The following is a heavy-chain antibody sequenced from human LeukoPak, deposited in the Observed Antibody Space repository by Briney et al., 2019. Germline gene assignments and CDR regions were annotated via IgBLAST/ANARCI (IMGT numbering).Heavy chain of an antibody. CDR3: ASSRDSSGYTAFDY. CDR2: MNPNSGNT. D-gene: IGHD3-22*01. J-gene: IGHJ4*02. Sequence: ASVKVSCKASGYTFTSYDINWVRQATGQGLEWMGWMNPNSGNTGYAQKFQGRVTMTRNTSISTAYMELSSLRSEDTAVYYCASSRDSSGYTAFDYWGQGTLVTVSS. CDR1: GYTFTSYD. V-gene: IGHV1-8*01.